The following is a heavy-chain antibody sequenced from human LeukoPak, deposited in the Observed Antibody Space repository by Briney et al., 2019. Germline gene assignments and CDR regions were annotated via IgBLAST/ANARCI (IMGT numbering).Heavy chain of an antibody. CDR3: ARDPSAVTANTYA. Sequence: GGSLRLSCAASGFTVSNNWMNWVRHAPGKGLEWVSLIFSGGDTQYADSVKDRFTISRDASKNTLYLQMSNLGAEDTAVYYCARDPSAVTANTYAWGQGTLVTVFS. J-gene: IGHJ5*02. V-gene: IGHV3-66*01. D-gene: IGHD2-2*01. CDR1: GFTVSNNW. CDR2: IFSGGDT.